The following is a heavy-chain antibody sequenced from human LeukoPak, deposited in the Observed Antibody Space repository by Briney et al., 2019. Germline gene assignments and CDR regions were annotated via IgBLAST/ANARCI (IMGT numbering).Heavy chain of an antibody. Sequence: GEPLKISCKASGYSFATYWIGWVRQMPGKGLEWMGIIYPGDSDTRYSPSFQGQVTISADKSISTAYLQWSSLKASDTAMYYCARQGREYSGYDRVDYWGQGTLVTVSS. V-gene: IGHV5-51*01. CDR1: GYSFATYW. CDR3: ARQGREYSGYDRVDY. CDR2: IYPGDSDT. J-gene: IGHJ4*02. D-gene: IGHD5-12*01.